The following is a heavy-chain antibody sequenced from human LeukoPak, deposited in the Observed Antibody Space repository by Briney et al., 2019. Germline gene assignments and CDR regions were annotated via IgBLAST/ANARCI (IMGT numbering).Heavy chain of an antibody. Sequence: PGGSLRLSCAASEFTFSSYAMSWVRRAPGKGLEWVSAISGSGGSTYYADSVKGRFTISRDNSKNTLYLQMNSLRAEDTAVYYCARERTYYYDSSGYYQDAFDIWGQGTMVTVSS. CDR1: EFTFSSYA. CDR3: ARERTYYYDSSGYYQDAFDI. J-gene: IGHJ3*02. CDR2: ISGSGGST. D-gene: IGHD3-22*01. V-gene: IGHV3-23*01.